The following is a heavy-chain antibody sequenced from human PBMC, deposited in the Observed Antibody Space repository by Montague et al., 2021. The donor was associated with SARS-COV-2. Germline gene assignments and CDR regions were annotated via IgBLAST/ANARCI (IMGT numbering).Heavy chain of an antibody. CDR2: INHSGST. D-gene: IGHD6-13*01. V-gene: IGHV4-34*01. J-gene: IGHJ5*02. CDR1: GGSFSGYY. CDR3: ARGRVGSSWYRERNNWFDP. Sequence: SETLSLTCAVYGGSFSGYYRSWIRQPPGKGLEWIGEINHSGSTNYNPSLKSRVTISVDTSKDQFSLKLSSVTAADTAVYYCARGRVGSSWYRERNNWFDPWGQGTLVTVSS.